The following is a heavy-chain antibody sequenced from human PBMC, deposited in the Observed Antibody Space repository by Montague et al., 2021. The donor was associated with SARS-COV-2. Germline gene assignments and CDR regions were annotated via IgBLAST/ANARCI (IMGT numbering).Heavy chain of an antibody. CDR3: ARSWGQWLLWGYCFDY. D-gene: IGHD6-19*01. V-gene: IGHV4-39*01. CDR1: GGSISSSSYY. CDR2: IYYSGST. Sequence: SETLSLTCTVSGGSISSSSYYWGWIRQPPGKGLVWIGSIYYSGSTYYNPSLKSRVTISVDTSKNQFSLKLSSVTAADTAVYYCARSWGQWLLWGYCFDYWGQGTLVTVSS. J-gene: IGHJ4*02.